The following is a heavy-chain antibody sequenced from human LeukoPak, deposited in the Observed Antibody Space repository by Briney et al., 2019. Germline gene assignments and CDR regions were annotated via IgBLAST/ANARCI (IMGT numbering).Heavy chain of an antibody. Sequence: GGSLRLSCAASGLTFSSYAMSWVRQAPGKGLEWVSPISGSGGSTYYADSVKGRFTISRDNSKNTLYLQMNSLRAEDTAVYYCAKVGFPERNWFDPWGQGTLVTVSS. V-gene: IGHV3-23*01. D-gene: IGHD1-1*01. CDR3: AKVGFPERNWFDP. CDR1: GLTFSSYA. CDR2: ISGSGGST. J-gene: IGHJ5*02.